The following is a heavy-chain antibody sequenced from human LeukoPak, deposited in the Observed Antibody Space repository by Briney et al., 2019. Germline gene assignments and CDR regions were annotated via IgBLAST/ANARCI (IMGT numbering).Heavy chain of an antibody. Sequence: SVKVSCKASGGTFSSYAISWVRQAPGQGLEWMGGIIPIFGTANYAQKFQGRVTITADESTSTAYMELSSLRSEDTAVYYCARDTITMVRGVTQNPSPDAFDIWGQGTMVTVSS. D-gene: IGHD3-10*01. CDR2: IIPIFGTA. CDR1: GGTFSSYA. J-gene: IGHJ3*02. V-gene: IGHV1-69*13. CDR3: ARDTITMVRGVTQNPSPDAFDI.